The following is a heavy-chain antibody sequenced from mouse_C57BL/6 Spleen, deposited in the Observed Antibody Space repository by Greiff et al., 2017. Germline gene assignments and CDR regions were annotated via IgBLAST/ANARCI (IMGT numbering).Heavy chain of an antibody. CDR1: GYTFTSYW. V-gene: IGHV1-55*01. CDR3: ARSRDWDYAMDY. D-gene: IGHD4-1*01. J-gene: IGHJ4*01. Sequence: QVQLQLPGAELVKPGASVKMSCKASGYTFTSYWITWVKQRPGQGLEWIGDIYPGSGSTNYNEKFKSKATLTVDTSSSTAYMQLSSLTSEDSAADYCARSRDWDYAMDYWGQGTSVTVSS. CDR2: IYPGSGST.